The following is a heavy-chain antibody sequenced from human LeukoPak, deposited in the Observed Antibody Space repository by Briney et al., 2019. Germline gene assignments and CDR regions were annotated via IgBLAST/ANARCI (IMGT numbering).Heavy chain of an antibody. CDR1: GGTFSSYA. V-gene: IGHV1-69*04. Sequence: SVKVSCKASGGTFSSYAISWVRQAPGQGLEWMGRIIPILGIANYTQKFQGRVTITADKSTSTAYMELSSLRSEDTAVYYCARGGSPPHTMIVVVIRPNFDYWGQGTLVTVSS. J-gene: IGHJ4*02. CDR2: IIPILGIA. CDR3: ARGGSPPHTMIVVVIRPNFDY. D-gene: IGHD3-22*01.